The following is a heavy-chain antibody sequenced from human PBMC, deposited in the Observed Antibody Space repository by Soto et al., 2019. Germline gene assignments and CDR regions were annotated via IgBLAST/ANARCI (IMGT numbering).Heavy chain of an antibody. J-gene: IGHJ5*02. V-gene: IGHV1-8*01. CDR1: GYSFTNND. D-gene: IGHD3-16*01. CDR3: ARMATFGSLNWFDP. Sequence: ASVKVSCKASGYSFTNNDVSWVRQATGQGLEWMGWMNPGSGDTGYAQKFQGRVTMTRDISKATAYMERSSLRSDDTAIYYCARMATFGSLNWFDPWGQGTLVTVSS. CDR2: MNPGSGDT.